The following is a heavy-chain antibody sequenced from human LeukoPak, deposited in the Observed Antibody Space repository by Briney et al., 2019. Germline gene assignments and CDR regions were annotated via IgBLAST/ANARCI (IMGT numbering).Heavy chain of an antibody. Sequence: SETLSLTCTASGGSISSYYWSWIRQPPGKGLEWIGYIYYSGSTNYNPSLKSRVTISVDTSKNQFSLKLSSVTAADTAVYYCAREYGSGSPYYYYGMDVWGQGTTVTVSS. CDR2: IYYSGST. CDR1: GGSISSYY. D-gene: IGHD3-10*01. V-gene: IGHV4-59*01. CDR3: AREYGSGSPYYYYGMDV. J-gene: IGHJ6*02.